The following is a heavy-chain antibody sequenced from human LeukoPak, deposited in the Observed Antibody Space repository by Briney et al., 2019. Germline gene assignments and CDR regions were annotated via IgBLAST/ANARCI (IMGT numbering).Heavy chain of an antibody. CDR1: GYSISSGYY. D-gene: IGHD6-19*01. CDR3: AMGSSGWYLVDQ. J-gene: IGHJ4*02. Sequence: PSETLSLTCAVSGYSISSGYYWGCIRQPPGKGLEWIGSIYHSGSTYYNPSLKSRVTISVDTSKNQFSLKLSSVTAADTAVYYCAMGSSGWYLVDQWGQGTLITVSS. CDR2: IYHSGST. V-gene: IGHV4-38-2*01.